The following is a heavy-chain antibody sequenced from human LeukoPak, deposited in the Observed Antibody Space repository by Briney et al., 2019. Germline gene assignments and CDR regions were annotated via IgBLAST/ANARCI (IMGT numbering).Heavy chain of an antibody. V-gene: IGHV1-69*02. J-gene: IGHJ5*01. D-gene: IGHD2-2*01. CDR3: ARSPRYCSSTSCYWFDY. CDR1: GGTFSSYT. CDR2: IIPILGIA. Sequence: SVKVSCKASGGTFSSYTISWVRQAPGQGLEWMGRIIPILGIANYAQKFQGRVTITADKSTSTAYMELSSLRPEDTAVYYCARSPRYCSSTSCYWFDYWGQGTLVTVSS.